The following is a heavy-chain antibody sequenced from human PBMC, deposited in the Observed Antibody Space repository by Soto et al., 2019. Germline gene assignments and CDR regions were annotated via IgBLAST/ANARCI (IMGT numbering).Heavy chain of an antibody. J-gene: IGHJ2*01. CDR3: AREGGSGSTDWYFNV. D-gene: IGHD1-26*01. CDR1: GGSIRSGGYS. V-gene: IGHV4-30-2*01. CDR2: IFHRGST. Sequence: QLQLQESGSGLVKPSQTLSLTCAVSGGSIRSGGYSWSWLRQPPGKGLEWIGYIFHRGSTYYNPSLKSLVTISVDGSKNHFSLELSSVTAADTAVYYCAREGGSGSTDWYFNVWGRGTLVTVSS.